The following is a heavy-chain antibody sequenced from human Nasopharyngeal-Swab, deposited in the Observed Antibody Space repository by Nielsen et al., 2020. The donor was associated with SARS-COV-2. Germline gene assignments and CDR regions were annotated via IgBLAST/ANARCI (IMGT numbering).Heavy chain of an antibody. CDR3: AKLLAVAGLDNDAFDI. Sequence: SLKISCAASGFTFDDYAMHWVRQAPGKGLEWVSGISWNSGSIGYADSVKGRFTTSRDNAKNSLYLQMNSLRAEETALYYCAKLLAVAGLDNDAFDIWGQGTMVTVSS. CDR1: GFTFDDYA. CDR2: ISWNSGSI. J-gene: IGHJ3*02. D-gene: IGHD6-19*01. V-gene: IGHV3-9*01.